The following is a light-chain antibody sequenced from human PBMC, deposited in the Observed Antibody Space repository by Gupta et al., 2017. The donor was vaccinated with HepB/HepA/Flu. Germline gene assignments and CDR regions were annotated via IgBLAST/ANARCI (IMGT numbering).Light chain of an antibody. CDR3: SSDTISINLV. V-gene: IGLV2-14*03. Sequence: SALTQPASVSGSPGQSITISCTGTSSDVGGYNYVSWYQQHAGKAHKLMIYDVSNRTSGVANRLSGSKSGNTASLTISGLQEEDEADYYCSSDTISINLVFGGGTKLTAL. J-gene: IGLJ2*01. CDR2: DVS. CDR1: SSDVGGYNY.